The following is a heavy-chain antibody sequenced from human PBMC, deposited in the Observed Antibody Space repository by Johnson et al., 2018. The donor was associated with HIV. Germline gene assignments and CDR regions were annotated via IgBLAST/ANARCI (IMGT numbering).Heavy chain of an antibody. V-gene: IGHV3-30*19. CDR2: ISYDGSNK. Sequence: QVQLVESGGGVVQPGRSLRLSCAASGFTFSSYGMHWVRQAPGKGLEWVAVISYDGSNKYFTDSVKGRFTMSRDNSKNTLYLQINSLRAEDTAVYYCARLRGAFDIWGQGTMVTVSS. J-gene: IGHJ3*02. CDR1: GFTFSSYG. CDR3: ARLRGAFDI.